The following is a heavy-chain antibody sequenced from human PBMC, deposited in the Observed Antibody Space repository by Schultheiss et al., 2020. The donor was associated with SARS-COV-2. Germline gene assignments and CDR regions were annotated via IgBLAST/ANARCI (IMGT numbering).Heavy chain of an antibody. CDR3: ARGYYDSSGYSAQDY. CDR2: ISYDGNNK. V-gene: IGHV3-30*01. J-gene: IGHJ4*02. D-gene: IGHD3-22*01. CDR1: GFTFSSYA. Sequence: GGSLRLSCAASGFTFSSYAMHWVRQAPGKGLEWVAVISYDGNNKYFADSVKGRFTISRDNSKNTLYLQMNSLRAEDTAMYCCARGYYDSSGYSAQDYWGQGTLVTVSS.